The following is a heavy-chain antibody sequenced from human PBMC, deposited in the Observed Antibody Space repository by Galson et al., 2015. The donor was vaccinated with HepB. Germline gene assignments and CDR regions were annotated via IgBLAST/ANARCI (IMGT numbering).Heavy chain of an antibody. CDR2: IYPGDSDT. V-gene: IGHV5-51*01. J-gene: IGHJ4*02. Sequence: QSGAEVKKPGESLKISCKGSGYSFTSYWIGWVRQMPGKGLEWMGIIYPGDSDTRYSPSFQGQVTISADKSISTAYLQWSSLKASDTAMYYCAASPIHSGSYGYYFDYWGQGTLVTVSS. D-gene: IGHD3-10*01. CDR1: GYSFTSYW. CDR3: AASPIHSGSYGYYFDY.